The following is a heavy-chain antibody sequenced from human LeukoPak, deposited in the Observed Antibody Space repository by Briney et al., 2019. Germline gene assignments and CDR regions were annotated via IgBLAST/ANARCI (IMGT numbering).Heavy chain of an antibody. D-gene: IGHD2-2*02. J-gene: IGHJ4*02. Sequence: GGSLRLSCAASGFTFNKYAMSWVRQAPGKGLEWVSAISGSGGSTYYADSVKGRFTISRDSSKNTLYLQMNSLRAEDTAVYYCAGYNCSSTRCYTGGFDYWGQGTLVTVSS. V-gene: IGHV3-23*01. CDR2: ISGSGGST. CDR3: AGYNCSSTRCYTGGFDY. CDR1: GFTFNKYA.